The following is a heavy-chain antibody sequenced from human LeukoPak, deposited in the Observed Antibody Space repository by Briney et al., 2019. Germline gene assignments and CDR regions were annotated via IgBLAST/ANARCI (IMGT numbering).Heavy chain of an antibody. Sequence: GASVKVSCKASGYTFTGYYMHWVRQAPGQGLEWMGWINPNSGGTNYAQKLQGRVTMTTDTSTSTAYMELRSLRSDDTAVYYCARLFSQWLSINYFDYWGQGTLVTVSS. D-gene: IGHD6-19*01. J-gene: IGHJ4*02. CDR2: INPNSGGT. V-gene: IGHV1-2*02. CDR3: ARLFSQWLSINYFDY. CDR1: GYTFTGYY.